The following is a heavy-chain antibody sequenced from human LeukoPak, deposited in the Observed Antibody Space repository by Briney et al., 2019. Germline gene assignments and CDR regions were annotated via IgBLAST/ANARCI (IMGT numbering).Heavy chain of an antibody. J-gene: IGHJ4*02. Sequence: GGSLRLSCAASGFTFSSYALSWVRQAPGKGLEWVSAISGSGGSTYYADSVKGRFTISRDNSKNTLYLQMNSLRAEDTAVYYCARGLVATTPFDYWGQGTLVTVSS. CDR3: ARGLVATTPFDY. D-gene: IGHD5-12*01. CDR2: ISGSGGST. CDR1: GFTFSSYA. V-gene: IGHV3-23*01.